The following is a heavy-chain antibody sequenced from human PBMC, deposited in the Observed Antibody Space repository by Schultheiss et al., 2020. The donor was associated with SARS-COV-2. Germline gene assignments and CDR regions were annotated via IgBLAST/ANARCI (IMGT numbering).Heavy chain of an antibody. Sequence: TLSLTCTVSGASISSDDYYWNWFRQHPGKGLEWIGYIYYSGATYYNPSLRSRVSVSVDTSKNQFSLKLSSVTAADTAVYFCARAYCFNGVCYVDPWGQGTLVTVSS. CDR3: ARAYCFNGVCYVDP. J-gene: IGHJ5*02. CDR2: IYYSGAT. CDR1: GASISSDDYY. D-gene: IGHD2-8*01. V-gene: IGHV4-31*03.